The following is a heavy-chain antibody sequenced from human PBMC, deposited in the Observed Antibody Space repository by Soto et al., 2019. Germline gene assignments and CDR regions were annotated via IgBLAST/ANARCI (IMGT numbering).Heavy chain of an antibody. D-gene: IGHD5-12*01. CDR2: IYYSGST. CDR3: ARHGEATADQAAFDI. J-gene: IGHJ3*02. Sequence: QLQLQESGPGLVKPSETLSLTCTVSGGSISSSSYYWGWIRQPPGKGLEWIGSIYYSGSTYYNPSLKSRVTISVDTSKNQFSLKLSSVTAADTAVYYCARHGEATADQAAFDIWGQGTMVTVSS. CDR1: GGSISSSSYY. V-gene: IGHV4-39*01.